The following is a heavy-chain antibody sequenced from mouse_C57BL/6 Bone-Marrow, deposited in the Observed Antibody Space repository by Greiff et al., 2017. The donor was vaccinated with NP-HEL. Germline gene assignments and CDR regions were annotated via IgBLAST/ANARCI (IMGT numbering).Heavy chain of an antibody. CDR3: TRSTNYYGSSHAMDY. Sequence: VQLQQSGTVLARPGASVKMSCKTSGYTFTSYWMHWVKQRPGQGLEWIGAIYPGNSDTSYNQKFKGKAKLTAVTSASTAYMELSSLTNEDSAVYYCTRSTNYYGSSHAMDYGGQGTSVTVSS. CDR1: GYTFTSYW. J-gene: IGHJ4*01. V-gene: IGHV1-5*01. CDR2: IYPGNSDT. D-gene: IGHD1-1*01.